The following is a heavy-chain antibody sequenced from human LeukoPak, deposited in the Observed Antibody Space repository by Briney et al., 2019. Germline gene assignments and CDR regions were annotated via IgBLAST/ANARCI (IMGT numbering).Heavy chain of an antibody. CDR3: ARGGSLDYDLNWFDP. CDR2: INHSGST. J-gene: IGHJ5*02. CDR1: GGSFSVYY. V-gene: IGHV4-34*01. D-gene: IGHD3-3*01. Sequence: PSETLSLTCAVYGGSFSVYYWSWIRQPPGKGLEWIGEINHSGSTNYNPSLKSRVTISVDTSKNQFSLKLSSVTAADTAVYYCARGGSLDYDLNWFDPWGQGTLVTVSS.